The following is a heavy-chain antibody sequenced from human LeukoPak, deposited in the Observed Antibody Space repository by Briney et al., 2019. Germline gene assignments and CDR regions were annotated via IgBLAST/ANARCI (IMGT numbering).Heavy chain of an antibody. J-gene: IGHJ6*02. CDR3: ARSLFYGMDV. V-gene: IGHV5-51*01. CDR2: VYPGDSDT. CDR1: AYSFTSDC. Sequence: GESLKISCKGSAYSFTSDCIGWVRQMPGKGLEWMGIVYPGDSDTRYSPYFQGRVTISADKSTTTSYLKWSRLKASETAMYYCARSLFYGMDVWGQGTTVTVSS.